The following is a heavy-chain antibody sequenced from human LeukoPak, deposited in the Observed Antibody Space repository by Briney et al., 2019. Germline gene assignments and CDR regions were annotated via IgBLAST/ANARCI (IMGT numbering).Heavy chain of an antibody. Sequence: PGGSLRLSCAASGFTFSSYGMHWVRQAPGKGLEWVAVISYDGSNKYYADSVKGRFTISRDNSKNTLYLQMNSLRAEDTAVYYCANQAVAGTGFDYWGQGTLVTVSS. J-gene: IGHJ4*02. D-gene: IGHD6-19*01. CDR1: GFTFSSYG. CDR2: ISYDGSNK. CDR3: ANQAVAGTGFDY. V-gene: IGHV3-30*18.